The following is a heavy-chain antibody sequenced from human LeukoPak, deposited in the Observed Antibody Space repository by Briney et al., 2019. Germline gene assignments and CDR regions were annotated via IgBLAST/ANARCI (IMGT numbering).Heavy chain of an antibody. D-gene: IGHD5-12*01. CDR1: GGSISSYY. J-gene: IGHJ4*02. CDR3: ARAGYSGYDQYYFDY. CDR2: IYYSGST. Sequence: SETLSLTCTVSGGSISSYYWSWIRQPPGKGLEWIGYIYYSGSTNYNPSLKSRVTISVDTSKNQFSLKLSSVTAADTAVYYCARAGYSGYDQYYFDYWGQGTLVTVSS. V-gene: IGHV4-59*01.